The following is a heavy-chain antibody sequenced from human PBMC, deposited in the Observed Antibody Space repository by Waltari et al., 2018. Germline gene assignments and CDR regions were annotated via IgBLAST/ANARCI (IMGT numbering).Heavy chain of an antibody. J-gene: IGHJ6*02. CDR3: ARDREYSSQVAGYYGMDV. CDR1: GGTFSSYA. Sequence: QVQLVQSGAEVKKPGSSVKVSCKASGGTFSSYAISWVRQAPGQGLEWMGGIIPIFGTANDAQKFQGRVTITADESTSTAYMELSSLRSEDTAVYYCARDREYSSQVAGYYGMDVWGQGTTVTVSS. D-gene: IGHD6-6*01. V-gene: IGHV1-69*01. CDR2: IIPIFGTA.